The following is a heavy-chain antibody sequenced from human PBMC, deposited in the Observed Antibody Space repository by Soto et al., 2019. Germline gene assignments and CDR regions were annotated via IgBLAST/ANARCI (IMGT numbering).Heavy chain of an antibody. D-gene: IGHD1-26*01. CDR1: GYSFSDYF. J-gene: IGHJ6*02. CDR2: INPKTAAT. CDR3: ARIKWGLNYYNGMDV. V-gene: IGHV1-2*02. Sequence: ASVKVSCKPSGYSFSDYFIQWVRQAPGQGLEWVAWINPKTAATNYAKKFQGRVSLTWDTSSTTAYMELTRLRPDDTAVHYCARIKWGLNYYNGMDVWGQGTTVTVSS.